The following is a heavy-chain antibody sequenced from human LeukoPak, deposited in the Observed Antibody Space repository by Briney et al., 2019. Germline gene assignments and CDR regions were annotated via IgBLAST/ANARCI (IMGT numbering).Heavy chain of an antibody. Sequence: QAGGSLRLSCAASGFTFSSYAMSWVRQAPGKGLEWVSGISGIGGRTYYADSVKGRFSISRDNSKNTVYLQMNSLRAEDTAVYYCARVFGEFRAPYYYYYYMDVWGKGTTVTISS. CDR3: ARVFGEFRAPYYYYYYMDV. D-gene: IGHD3-10*01. V-gene: IGHV3-23*01. J-gene: IGHJ6*03. CDR1: GFTFSSYA. CDR2: ISGIGGRT.